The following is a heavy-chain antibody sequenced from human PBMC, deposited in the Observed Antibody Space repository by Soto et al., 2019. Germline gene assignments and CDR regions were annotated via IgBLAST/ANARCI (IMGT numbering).Heavy chain of an antibody. D-gene: IGHD5-18*01. V-gene: IGHV4-31*03. CDR1: GGSISSGGYY. Sequence: SETLSLTCTVSGGSISSGGYYWSWIRQHPGKGLEWIGYIYYSGSTYYNPSLKSRVTISVDTSKNQFSLKLSSVTAADTAVYYCARVSLPQRGYIYGSPYYYYGMDVWGQGTTVTVSS. CDR3: ARVSLPQRGYIYGSPYYYYGMDV. CDR2: IYYSGST. J-gene: IGHJ6*02.